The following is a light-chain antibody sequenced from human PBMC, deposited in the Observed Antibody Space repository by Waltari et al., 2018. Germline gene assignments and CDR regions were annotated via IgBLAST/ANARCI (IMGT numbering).Light chain of an antibody. Sequence: DIQMTQSPSSLSASVGDRVTITCRASQSISSYLNWYQQKPGKAPKFLICVGSGLQSGVPSRFSGSGSGTDFTLTISSLQPEDFATYYCQQSYSSPYTFGQGTKLEIK. J-gene: IGKJ2*01. V-gene: IGKV1-39*01. CDR3: QQSYSSPYT. CDR2: VGS. CDR1: QSISSY.